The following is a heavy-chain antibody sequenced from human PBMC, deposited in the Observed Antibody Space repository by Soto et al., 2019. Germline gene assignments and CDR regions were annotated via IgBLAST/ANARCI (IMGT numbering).Heavy chain of an antibody. V-gene: IGHV1-69*13. CDR1: GGTFSNYG. CDR2: VIPLFGAA. CDR3: AREQHDPYDASGYYFNWFDP. J-gene: IGHJ5*02. Sequence: SVKVSCKASGGTFSNYGINWVRQAPGQGLEWMGGVIPLFGAAHYAQKFQGRVTITADASTSMVYMQLSSLRSEDTAVYYCAREQHDPYDASGYYFNWFDPWGQRTLANVPS. D-gene: IGHD3-22*01.